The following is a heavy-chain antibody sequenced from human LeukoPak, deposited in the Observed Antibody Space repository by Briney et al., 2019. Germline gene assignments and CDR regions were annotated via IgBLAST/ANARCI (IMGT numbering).Heavy chain of an antibody. J-gene: IGHJ5*02. V-gene: IGHV4-39*01. CDR2: FHYNGAT. CDR3: ARRGVAATEGWFDP. CDR1: GGSISSTTYY. Sequence: SETLSLTCTVSGGSISSTTYYWNWIRQPPGKGLEWIGSFHYNGATYYDPSLKSRVTTSMDTSKNQFSLTLSSVTAAGTAVYYCARRGVAATEGWFDPWGQGTLVTVSS. D-gene: IGHD6-13*01.